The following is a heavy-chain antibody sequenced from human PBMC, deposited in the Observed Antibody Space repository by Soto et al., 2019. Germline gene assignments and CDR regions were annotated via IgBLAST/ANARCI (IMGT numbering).Heavy chain of an antibody. CDR3: ARGMVVAATTVNWFDP. V-gene: IGHV1-69*02. CDR2: IIPILGIA. J-gene: IGHJ5*02. CDR1: GGTFSSYT. Sequence: QVQLVQSGAEVKKPGSSVKVSCKASGGTFSSYTISWVRQAPGQGLEWVGRIIPILGIANYAQKFQGRVTITADKSTSTAYMELSSLRSEDTAVYYCARGMVVAATTVNWFDPWGQGTLVTVSS. D-gene: IGHD2-15*01.